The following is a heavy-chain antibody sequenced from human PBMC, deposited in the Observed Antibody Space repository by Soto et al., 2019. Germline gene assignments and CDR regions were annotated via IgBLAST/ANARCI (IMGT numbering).Heavy chain of an antibody. CDR1: GGTFSSYA. CDR3: ARVVAVAGYYYYGMDV. J-gene: IGHJ6*02. V-gene: IGHV1-69*13. D-gene: IGHD6-19*01. CDR2: IIPIFGTA. Sequence: SSVKVSCKASGGTFSSYAISWVRQAPGQGLEWMGGIIPIFGTANYAQKFQSRVTITADESTSTAYMELSSLRSEDTAVHYCARVVAVAGYYYYGMDVWGQGTTVTVSS.